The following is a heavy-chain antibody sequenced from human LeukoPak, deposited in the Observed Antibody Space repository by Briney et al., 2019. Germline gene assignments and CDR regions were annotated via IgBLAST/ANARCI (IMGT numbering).Heavy chain of an antibody. CDR2: IKQDGSEK. D-gene: IGHD6-13*01. CDR3: ARRGTSSSWAHFDY. V-gene: IGHV3-7*05. Sequence: GGSLRLSCAASGFTFSTYWMTWVRQAPGKGLEWVANIKQDGSEKYYVDSVKGRFTISRDNAKNSLYLQINSLGAEDTAVYYCARRGTSSSWAHFDYWGQGTLVTVSS. CDR1: GFTFSTYW. J-gene: IGHJ4*02.